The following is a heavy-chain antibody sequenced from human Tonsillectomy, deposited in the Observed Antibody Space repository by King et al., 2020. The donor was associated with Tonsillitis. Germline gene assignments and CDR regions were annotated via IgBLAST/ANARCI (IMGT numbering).Heavy chain of an antibody. D-gene: IGHD3-9*01. CDR1: GGSISSGGYS. V-gene: IGHV4-30-2*01. Sequence: LQLQESGSGLVKPSQTLSLTCAVSGGSISSGGYSWSWIRQPPGKGLEWIGYIYHSGSTYYNPSLKSRVTISVDRSKNQFSLKLGSVTAADTAVYYCARGRDFLTGGSFDIRGQGTMVTVPS. CDR3: ARGRDFLTGGSFDI. J-gene: IGHJ3*02. CDR2: IYHSGST.